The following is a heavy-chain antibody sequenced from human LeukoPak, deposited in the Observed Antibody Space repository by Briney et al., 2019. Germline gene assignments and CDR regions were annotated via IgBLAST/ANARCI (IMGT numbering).Heavy chain of an antibody. CDR3: LKEAGDILTGYYFDY. Sequence: SETLSFTCTVSGGSISSSYYWGWIRQPPGKGLEWIGSIYYSGSTYYNPSLKSRVTISVDTSKNQFSLKLSSVTAADTAVYYCLKEAGDILTGYYFDYWGQGTLATVSS. CDR1: GGSISSSYY. J-gene: IGHJ4*02. CDR2: IYYSGST. D-gene: IGHD3-9*01. V-gene: IGHV4-39*02.